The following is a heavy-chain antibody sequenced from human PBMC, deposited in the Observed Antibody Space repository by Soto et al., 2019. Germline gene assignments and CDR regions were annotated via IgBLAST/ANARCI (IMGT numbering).Heavy chain of an antibody. J-gene: IGHJ4*02. CDR1: GFIFSKYW. V-gene: IGHV3-74*01. D-gene: IGHD6-19*01. CDR2: INGAGNDI. Sequence: GGSLRLSCAASGFIFSKYWMYWVRQAPGKGLVWVSGINGAGNDIRYADSVKGRFTISRDNAKNTLYLQMNSLRVEDSAVYYCARDSYSSGWKYFDFWGKGAQVNVSS. CDR3: ARDSYSSGWKYFDF.